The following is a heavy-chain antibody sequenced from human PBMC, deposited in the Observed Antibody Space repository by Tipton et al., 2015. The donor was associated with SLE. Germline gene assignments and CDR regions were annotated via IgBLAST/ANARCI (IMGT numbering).Heavy chain of an antibody. CDR3: ARLPFLISAADS. Sequence: TLSLTCTVSGGSISSGSFYWSWIRQPAGKGLEWIGHIYTSGNTNYNPPLQSRVTISADTSKNQFSPNLSSVTAADTAVYFCARLPFLISAADSWGQGTLVTFSS. CDR2: IYTSGNT. D-gene: IGHD2-2*01. CDR1: GGSISSGSFY. J-gene: IGHJ4*02. V-gene: IGHV4-61*09.